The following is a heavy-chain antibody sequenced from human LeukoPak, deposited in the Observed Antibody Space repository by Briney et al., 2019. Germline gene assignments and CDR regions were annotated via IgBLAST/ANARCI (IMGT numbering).Heavy chain of an antibody. Sequence: SETLSLTCSVFGGSISKYYWSWIRQPPGKGLEWIGYIYYTGSTNYNSSLKSRVTMSVDTSKNQFSLKLSSVTAADTAVYYCARGHDYGDYALGDAFDIWGQGTMVTVSS. CDR2: IYYTGST. J-gene: IGHJ3*02. CDR1: GGSISKYY. V-gene: IGHV4-59*01. D-gene: IGHD4-17*01. CDR3: ARGHDYGDYALGDAFDI.